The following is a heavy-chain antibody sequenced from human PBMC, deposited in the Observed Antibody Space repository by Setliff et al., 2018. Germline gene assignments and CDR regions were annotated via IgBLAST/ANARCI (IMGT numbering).Heavy chain of an antibody. CDR2: ISAYNGNT. CDR3: ARGYSSSWQSRMGFDP. D-gene: IGHD6-13*01. J-gene: IGHJ5*02. V-gene: IGHV1-18*01. Sequence: ASVKVSCKASGYTFTSYGISWVRQAPGQGLEWMGWISAYNGNTNYAQKLQGRVTTTTDTSTSTAYMELRSLRSDDTAVYYCARGYSSSWQSRMGFDPWGQGTLVTVSS. CDR1: GYTFTSYG.